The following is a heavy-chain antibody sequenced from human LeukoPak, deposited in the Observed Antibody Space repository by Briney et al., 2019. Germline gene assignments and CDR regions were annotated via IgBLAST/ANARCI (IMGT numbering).Heavy chain of an antibody. Sequence: PGGSLRLSCVASGFMLSSCTMYWVRQAPGKGPEYVSTISGSGNGFSIYYADSVKGRFTISRDDSKSILYLQMNGLRSEDTAVYYCVKDFGRIRGTPDSWGQGTLVTVSS. D-gene: IGHD1-26*01. V-gene: IGHV3-64D*06. CDR1: GFMLSSCT. CDR3: VKDFGRIRGTPDS. J-gene: IGHJ4*02. CDR2: ISGSGNGFSI.